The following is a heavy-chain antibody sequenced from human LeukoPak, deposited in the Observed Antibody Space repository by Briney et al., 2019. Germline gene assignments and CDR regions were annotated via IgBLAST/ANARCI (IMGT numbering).Heavy chain of an antibody. J-gene: IGHJ4*02. CDR1: AFTFSDYS. D-gene: IGHD3-22*01. CDR3: ARGEYYYDSSGYYSYYFDY. CDR2: IYSGGST. Sequence: GGSLRLSCAASAFTFSDYSMNWVRQAPGKGLEWVSVIYSGGSTYYADSVKGRFTISRDNSKNTLYLQMNSLRAEDTAVYYCARGEYYYDSSGYYSYYFDYWGQETLVTVSS. V-gene: IGHV3-53*01.